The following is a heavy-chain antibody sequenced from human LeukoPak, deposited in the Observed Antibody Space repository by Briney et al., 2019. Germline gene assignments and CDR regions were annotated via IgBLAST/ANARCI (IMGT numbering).Heavy chain of an antibody. Sequence: ASVKVSCKASGYTFTSYGISWVRQAPGQGLEWMGWISVYNGNTNYAQKLQGRVTMTTDTSTSTAYMELRSLRSDDTAVYYCARHFSSSWSSAFDIWGQGTMVTVSS. D-gene: IGHD6-13*01. J-gene: IGHJ3*02. CDR2: ISVYNGNT. CDR1: GYTFTSYG. CDR3: ARHFSSSWSSAFDI. V-gene: IGHV1-18*01.